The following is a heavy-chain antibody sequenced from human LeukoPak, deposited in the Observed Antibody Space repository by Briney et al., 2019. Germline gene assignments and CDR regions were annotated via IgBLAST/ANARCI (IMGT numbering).Heavy chain of an antibody. J-gene: IGHJ3*02. CDR3: ARSYDSSGYYYDI. CDR1: GGSISSYY. CDR2: IYYSGST. V-gene: IGHV4-59*08. D-gene: IGHD3-22*01. Sequence: SEILSLTCTVSGGSISSYYWSWIRQPPGKGLEWIGYIYYSGSTNYNPSLKSRVTISVDTSKNQFSLKLSSVTAADTAVYYCARSYDSSGYYYDIWGQGTMVTISS.